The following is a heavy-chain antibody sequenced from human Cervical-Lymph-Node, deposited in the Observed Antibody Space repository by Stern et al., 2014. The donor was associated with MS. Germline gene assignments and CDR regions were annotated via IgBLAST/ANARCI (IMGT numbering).Heavy chain of an antibody. CDR1: GGSISSGGYS. D-gene: IGHD4-17*01. V-gene: IGHV4-30-2*01. J-gene: IGHJ3*02. Sequence: QLQLQESGSGLVKPSQTLSLTCAVSGGSISSGGYSWSWIRQPPGKGLEGIGYIYHSGSTYSNPSLQRRVTISVDRSKNQFSLKLSSVTAADTAVYYCARSSTVTPNAFDIWGQGTMVTVSS. CDR2: IYHSGST. CDR3: ARSSTVTPNAFDI.